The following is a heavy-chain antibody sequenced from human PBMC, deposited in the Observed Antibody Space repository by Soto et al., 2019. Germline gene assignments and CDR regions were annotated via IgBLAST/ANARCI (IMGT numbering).Heavy chain of an antibody. CDR3: ARYRKQLWPPSDGMDV. D-gene: IGHD5-18*01. CDR1: GYTFTTYD. Sequence: ASVKVSCKASGYTFTTYDMHWVRQPPGQRLEWMGWINAGNGNTKYSQKFQGRVIITRDTSASTAYMELSSLRSEDTAVYYCARYRKQLWPPSDGMDVWGQGTTVTVSS. V-gene: IGHV1-3*01. J-gene: IGHJ6*02. CDR2: INAGNGNT.